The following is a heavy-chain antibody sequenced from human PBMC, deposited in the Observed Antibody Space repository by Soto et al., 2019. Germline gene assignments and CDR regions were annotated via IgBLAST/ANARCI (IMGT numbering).Heavy chain of an antibody. D-gene: IGHD2-15*01. CDR3: ASDAPGVAPY. CDR1: GGSINSGDSY. Sequence: QVQLQESGPGLVRPSQTLSLICTVSGGSINSGDSYWNWIRQHPEKGLEWIGYINYRGSTFYNPSLKSRINISVDTSKNQFSLKLSSVTAADTAVYYCASDAPGVAPYWGQGTLVTVSS. CDR2: INYRGST. V-gene: IGHV4-31*03. J-gene: IGHJ4*02.